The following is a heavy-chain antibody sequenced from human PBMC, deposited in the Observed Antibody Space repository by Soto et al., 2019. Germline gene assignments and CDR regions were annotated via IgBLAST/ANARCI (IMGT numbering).Heavy chain of an antibody. CDR3: AREIFYYDSSGPPIGLFDY. V-gene: IGHV1-69*13. Sequence: SVKVSCKASGGTFSSYAISWVRQAPGQGLEWMGGIIPIFGTANYAQKFQGRVTITADESTSTAYMDLSSLRSEDTAVYYCAREIFYYDSSGPPIGLFDYWGQGTTVTVSS. D-gene: IGHD3-22*01. J-gene: IGHJ4*02. CDR1: GGTFSSYA. CDR2: IIPIFGTA.